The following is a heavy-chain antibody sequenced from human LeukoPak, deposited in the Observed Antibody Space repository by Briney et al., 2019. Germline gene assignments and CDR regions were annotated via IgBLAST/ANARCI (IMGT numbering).Heavy chain of an antibody. CDR3: AKDKALIDSSGYYYVGLDY. J-gene: IGHJ4*02. CDR2: ISYDGSNK. CDR1: GFTFSSYG. V-gene: IGHV3-30*18. D-gene: IGHD3-22*01. Sequence: GRSLRLSCAASGFTFSSYGMHWVRQAPGKGLEWVAVISYDGSNKYYADSVKGRFTISRDNSKNTLYLQMNSLRAEDTAVYYCAKDKALIDSSGYYYVGLDYWGQGTLVTVSS.